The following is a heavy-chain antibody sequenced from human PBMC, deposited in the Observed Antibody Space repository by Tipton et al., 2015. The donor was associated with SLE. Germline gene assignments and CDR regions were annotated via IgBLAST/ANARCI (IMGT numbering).Heavy chain of an antibody. D-gene: IGHD6-6*01. J-gene: IGHJ4*02. CDR3: ARGSSAAFFDY. CDR1: GGSISSSSYY. Sequence: TLSLTCTVSGGSISSSSYYWGWIRQPPGKGLEWIGSIYYSGSTYYNPSLKSRVTISVDTSKNQFSLKLSSVTAADTAVYYCARGSSAAFFDYWGQGTLVTVSS. V-gene: IGHV4-39*01. CDR2: IYYSGST.